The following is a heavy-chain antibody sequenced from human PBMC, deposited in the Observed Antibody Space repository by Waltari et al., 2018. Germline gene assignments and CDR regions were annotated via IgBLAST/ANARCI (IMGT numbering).Heavy chain of an antibody. Sequence: QLVQSGAEVKKPGSSVKVSCKASGGTFSNFAISGVRQAPGQGLEWMGKIIPIFGVTDYAPKFQGRVTITADEHDSTSTAYMELGSLSSEDTAIYYCTRDIPSGYDSYWFDPWGQGTLVTVSS. J-gene: IGHJ5*02. CDR2: IIPIFGVT. V-gene: IGHV1-69*18. D-gene: IGHD6-25*01. CDR1: GGTFSNFA. CDR3: TRDIPSGYDSYWFDP.